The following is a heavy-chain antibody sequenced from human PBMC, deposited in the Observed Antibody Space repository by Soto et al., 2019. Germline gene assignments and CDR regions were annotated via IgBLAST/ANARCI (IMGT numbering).Heavy chain of an antibody. V-gene: IGHV1-18*01. J-gene: IGHJ5*01. Sequence: QVQLVQSGAEVKKPGASVKVSCKATGYTFTTYGISWMRQAPGQGLEWMGWISTTNGRTRYAQKVQGRVTMTTDTSTTTAYMDLRSLRSDDTAVYYCARVTGRSGLYDFGNWFDPWGQGTLVIVSS. D-gene: IGHD6-19*01. CDR3: ARVTGRSGLYDFGNWFDP. CDR2: ISTTNGRT. CDR1: GYTFTTYG.